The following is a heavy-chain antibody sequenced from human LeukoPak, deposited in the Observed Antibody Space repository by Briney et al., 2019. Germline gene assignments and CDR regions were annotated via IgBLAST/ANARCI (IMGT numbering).Heavy chain of an antibody. V-gene: IGHV4-59*01. D-gene: IGHD6-6*01. CDR2: IYYSGST. CDR3: ARSPSSGDPSFDY. J-gene: IGHJ4*02. CDR1: GGSISSYY. Sequence: PSETLSLTCTVSGGSISSYYWSWIRQPPGKGLEWIGYIYYSGSTNYNPSLKSRLTLSVDTSKNQFSLKLISVTAADTAVYYCARSPSSGDPSFDYWGQGTLVTVSS.